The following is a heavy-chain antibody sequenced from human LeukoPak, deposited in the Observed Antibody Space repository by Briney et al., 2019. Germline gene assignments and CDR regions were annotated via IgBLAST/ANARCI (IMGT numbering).Heavy chain of an antibody. V-gene: IGHV3-21*01. D-gene: IGHD4-23*01. CDR2: ISSSSSYI. CDR1: GFTFSSYG. Sequence: GGSLRLSCAASGFTFSSYGMNWVRQAPGKGLEWVSSISSSSSYIYYADSVKGRFTISRDNAKNSLYLHMNSLRAEDTAVYYCARDYGGSSPFDYWGQGTLVTVSS. J-gene: IGHJ4*02. CDR3: ARDYGGSSPFDY.